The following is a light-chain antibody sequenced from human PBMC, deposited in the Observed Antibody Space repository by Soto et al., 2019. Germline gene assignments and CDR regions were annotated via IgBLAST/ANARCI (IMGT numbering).Light chain of an antibody. CDR2: DVS. CDR1: SNDIGGYNY. V-gene: IGLV2-11*01. CDR3: CSYAGSYTFVV. Sequence: QSALTQPRSVSGSPGQAVTISCTGTSNDIGGYNYVSWYQQHPDKAPKLMILDVSQRPSGVPDRFSGSKSGNTASLTISGLQAEDEADYYCCSYAGSYTFVVFGGGTKLTVL. J-gene: IGLJ2*01.